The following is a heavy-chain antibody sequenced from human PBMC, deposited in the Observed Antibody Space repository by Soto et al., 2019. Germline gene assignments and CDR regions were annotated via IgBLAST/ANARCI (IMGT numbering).Heavy chain of an antibody. Sequence: QVQLVQSGAEVKKPGSSVKVSCKASGGTFSSYAISWVRQAPGQGLEWMGGIIPIFGTANYAQKFQGRVTITADESTSTVYMELSSLRSEDTAVYYCAREYSSGWSPPGLYGMDVWGQGTTVTVSS. CDR1: GGTFSSYA. CDR2: IIPIFGTA. D-gene: IGHD6-19*01. J-gene: IGHJ6*02. CDR3: AREYSSGWSPPGLYGMDV. V-gene: IGHV1-69*12.